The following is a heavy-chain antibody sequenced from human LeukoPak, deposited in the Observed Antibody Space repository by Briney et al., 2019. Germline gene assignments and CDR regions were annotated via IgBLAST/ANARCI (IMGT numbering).Heavy chain of an antibody. CDR2: IYYSGST. CDR1: GGSISSYY. Sequence: SETLSLTCTVSGGSISSYYWSWIRQPPGKGLEWIGYIYYSGSTNYNPSLKSRVTISVDTSKNQFSLKLSSVTAADTAVYYCARYDNYFDPWGQGTLVTVSS. V-gene: IGHV4-59*08. J-gene: IGHJ5*02. CDR3: ARYDNYFDP. D-gene: IGHD3-9*01.